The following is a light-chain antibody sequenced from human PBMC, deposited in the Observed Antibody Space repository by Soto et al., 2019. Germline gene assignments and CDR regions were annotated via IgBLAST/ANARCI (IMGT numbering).Light chain of an antibody. CDR1: QNINNY. CDR3: MQPLQSWT. Sequence: DIQMTQSPSSLSASVGDRVTITCQASQNINNYLNWYQQKPGRAPKLLIYDASNLEAGVPSRFRGSGSGTDFTLKISRVEAEDVGVYYCMQPLQSWTFGQGTKVDIK. V-gene: IGKV1-33*01. CDR2: DAS. J-gene: IGKJ1*01.